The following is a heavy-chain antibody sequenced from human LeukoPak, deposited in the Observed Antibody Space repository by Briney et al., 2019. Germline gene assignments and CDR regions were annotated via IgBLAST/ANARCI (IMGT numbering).Heavy chain of an antibody. D-gene: IGHD3-10*01. CDR1: GGSIISSSFW. CDR3: ASDRIWFGESTNEY. V-gene: IGHV4-39*01. Sequence: SETLSLTCTVSGGSIISSSFWWGWIHQPPGKGLEWIGSIYYSGVSYYNTSLKSRVTISVDTSKNQFSLNLNSVTAADTAFYCASDRIWFGESTNEYWGQGTLVTVSS. CDR2: IYYSGVS. J-gene: IGHJ4*02.